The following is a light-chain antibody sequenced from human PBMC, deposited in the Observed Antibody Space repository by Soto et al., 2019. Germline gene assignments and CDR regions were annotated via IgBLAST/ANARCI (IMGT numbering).Light chain of an antibody. CDR2: RTS. V-gene: IGKV3-11*01. Sequence: LLTQSPATLSVSPGQRVTLSCRASQYINTRLAWYQHRPGQAPRLLIYRTSIRAAGIPARFSASGTGTDFTLTISDVQPEDFAVYYCHQRQSWPRTLGQGTKVDIK. CDR3: HQRQSWPRT. J-gene: IGKJ1*01. CDR1: QYINTR.